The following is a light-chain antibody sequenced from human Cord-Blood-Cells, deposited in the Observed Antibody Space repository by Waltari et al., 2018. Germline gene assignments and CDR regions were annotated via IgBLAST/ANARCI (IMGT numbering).Light chain of an antibody. Sequence: QSVLPQPPSASGTPGQRVTISCSGSSSNLGSNYVYWYQQLPGTAPKLLIYRNNQRPSGVPDRFSGSKSGTSASLAISGLRSEDEADYYCAAWDDSLSGPGVFGGGTKLTVL. CDR3: AAWDDSLSGPGV. CDR2: RNN. CDR1: SSNLGSNY. J-gene: IGLJ3*02. V-gene: IGLV1-47*01.